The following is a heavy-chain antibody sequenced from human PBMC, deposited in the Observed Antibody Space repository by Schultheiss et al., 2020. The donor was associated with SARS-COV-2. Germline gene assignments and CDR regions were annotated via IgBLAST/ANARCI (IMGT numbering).Heavy chain of an antibody. CDR3: ARDNDYSKVYYYGMDV. CDR1: GYSISSGYY. Sequence: SETLSLTCAVSGYSISSGYYWSWIRQPPGKGLEWIGEINHSGSTNYNPSLKSRVTISVDTSKNQFSLKLSSVTAADTAVYYCARDNDYSKVYYYGMDVWGQGTTVTVSS. V-gene: IGHV4-38-2*02. CDR2: INHSGST. J-gene: IGHJ6*02. D-gene: IGHD4-11*01.